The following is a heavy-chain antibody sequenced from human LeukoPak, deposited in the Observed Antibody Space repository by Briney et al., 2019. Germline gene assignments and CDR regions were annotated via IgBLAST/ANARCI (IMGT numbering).Heavy chain of an antibody. CDR3: AKDHKAVAGTIVYYFDY. Sequence: GGSLRLSCAASAFSLSAYNMNWVRQAPGKGLEWVSSISYTGTYIYYADSVKGRFTISRDNAKNSLYLQMNSLRAEDTALYYCAKDHKAVAGTIVYYFDYWGQGTLVTVSS. D-gene: IGHD6-19*01. CDR2: ISYTGTYI. V-gene: IGHV3-21*04. J-gene: IGHJ4*02. CDR1: AFSLSAYN.